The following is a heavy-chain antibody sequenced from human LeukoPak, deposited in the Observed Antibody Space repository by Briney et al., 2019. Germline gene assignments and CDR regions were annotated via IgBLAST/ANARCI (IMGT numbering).Heavy chain of an antibody. CDR1: GYSISSGYY. D-gene: IGHD4-23*01. CDR2: IYDSGST. V-gene: IGHV4-38-2*01. CDR3: ARRRTTVVTPDYAFDI. Sequence: SETLSLTCAVSGYSISSGYYWGWIRQPPGKGLEWIGSIYDSGSTYYNPSLKSRVTISVDTSKNQFPLKLSSVTAADTAVYYCARRRTTVVTPDYAFDIWGQGTMVTVSS. J-gene: IGHJ3*02.